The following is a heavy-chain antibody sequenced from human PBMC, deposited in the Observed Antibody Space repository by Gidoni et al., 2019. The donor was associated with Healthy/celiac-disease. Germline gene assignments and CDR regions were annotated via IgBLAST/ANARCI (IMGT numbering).Heavy chain of an antibody. J-gene: IGHJ4*02. D-gene: IGHD2-2*01. V-gene: IGHV3-30-3*01. Sequence: QVQLVESGGGVVQPGRSLSPSWAASGFTFSSYAMHWVRQAPGKGLEWVAVISYDGSNKYYADSVKGRFTISRDNSKNTLYLQMKSLRAEDTAVYYCARESFSPPAAIYYFDYWGQGTLVTVSS. CDR1: GFTFSSYA. CDR2: ISYDGSNK. CDR3: ARESFSPPAAIYYFDY.